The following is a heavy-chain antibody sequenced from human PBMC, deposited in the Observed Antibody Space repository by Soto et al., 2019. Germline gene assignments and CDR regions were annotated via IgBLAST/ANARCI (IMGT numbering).Heavy chain of an antibody. CDR2: INAGNGNT. CDR1: GYTFTIYA. D-gene: IGHD5-18*01. Sequence: QVQLVQSGAEEKKPGASVKVSCKASGYTFTIYAMHWVRQAPGQRLEWMGWINAGNGNTKYSQKFQGRVTITRDTSASTAYMELSSLRSEDTAVYYCAREGYSYEGMDVWGQGTTVTVSS. J-gene: IGHJ6*02. CDR3: AREGYSYEGMDV. V-gene: IGHV1-3*05.